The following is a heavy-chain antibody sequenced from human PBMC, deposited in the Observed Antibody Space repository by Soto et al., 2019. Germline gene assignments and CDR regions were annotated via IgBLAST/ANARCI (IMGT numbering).Heavy chain of an antibody. CDR2: IGGRGGNR. V-gene: IGHV3-23*01. CDR3: ARVSSDYINYVDN. D-gene: IGHD4-4*01. Sequence: EVQLLKSGGGLVQPGGSLRLSCAASGFTFNAYAMTWVRQAPGKGLEWVSAIGGRGGNRYYAESVRGRFTISRDNSKDTVDLQMNSLRVEDRAVYYCARVSSDYINYVDNWGQGILVTVSS. J-gene: IGHJ4*02. CDR1: GFTFNAYA.